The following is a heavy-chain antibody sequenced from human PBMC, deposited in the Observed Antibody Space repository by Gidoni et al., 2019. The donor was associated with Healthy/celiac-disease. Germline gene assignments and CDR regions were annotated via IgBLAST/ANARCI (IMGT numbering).Heavy chain of an antibody. J-gene: IGHJ4*02. CDR2: INPTGGST. V-gene: IGHV1-46*03. CDR1: GHSFTSSY. CDR3: ARDSIGVGATMGDYFDY. Sequence: QVQLVQSGAEVKKPGASVKVSCKASGHSFTSSYMHRVRQDPGQGFEWMGIINPTGGSTSDAQKFQGRVTMTRDTSTSTVYMELGSLRSEDTAVYYCARDSIGVGATMGDYFDYWGQGTLVTVSS. D-gene: IGHD1-26*01.